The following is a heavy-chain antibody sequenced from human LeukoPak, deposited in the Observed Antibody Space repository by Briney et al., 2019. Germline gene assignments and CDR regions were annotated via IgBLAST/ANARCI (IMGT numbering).Heavy chain of an antibody. J-gene: IGHJ4*02. CDR1: GFTFSDYY. D-gene: IGHD3-10*01. V-gene: IGHV3-11*05. Sequence: GGSPRLSCAASGFTFSDYYMSWIRQAPGKGLEWVSYISSSSSYTNYADSVKGRFTISRDNAKNSLYLQMNSLRAEDTAVYYCARDYYGSGSYYDYWGQGTLVTVSS. CDR3: ARDYYGSGSYYDY. CDR2: ISSSSSYT.